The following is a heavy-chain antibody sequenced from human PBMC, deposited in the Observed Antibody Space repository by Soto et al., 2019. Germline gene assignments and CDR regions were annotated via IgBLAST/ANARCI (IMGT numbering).Heavy chain of an antibody. CDR2: ISASGRDT. D-gene: IGHD6-19*01. J-gene: IGHJ4*02. Sequence: EVQLLESGGDLAQPGGSLRLSCAASGFTFGNYAMSWVRQAPGKGLEWVSGISASGRDTFYADSVKDRFTISRDSYKNILYLQMNSLRAEDTAIYYCAKGKTSGWFYFDYWGQGTLVTVSS. CDR1: GFTFGNYA. CDR3: AKGKTSGWFYFDY. V-gene: IGHV3-23*01.